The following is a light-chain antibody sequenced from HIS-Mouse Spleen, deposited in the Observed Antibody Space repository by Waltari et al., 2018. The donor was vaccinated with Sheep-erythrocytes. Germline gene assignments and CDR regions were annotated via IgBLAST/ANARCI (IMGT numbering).Light chain of an antibody. Sequence: QSALTQPASVSGSPGQSITTPCTGTSSDVGSYNLVSWYHKHPGKAPKLMIYEGSKRPSGVSNRFSGSKSGNTASLTISGLQAEDEADYYCCSYAGSSTWVFGGGTKLTVL. J-gene: IGLJ3*02. CDR1: SSDVGSYNL. CDR2: EGS. CDR3: CSYAGSSTWV. V-gene: IGLV2-23*01.